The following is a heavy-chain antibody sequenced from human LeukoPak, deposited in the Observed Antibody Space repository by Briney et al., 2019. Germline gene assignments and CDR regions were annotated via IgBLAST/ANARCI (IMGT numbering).Heavy chain of an antibody. CDR3: ARDPTFDY. J-gene: IGHJ4*02. CDR2: ISYDGSKK. CDR1: GFTFSSFA. V-gene: IGHV3-30*01. Sequence: QAGRSLRLSCAASGFTFSSFAMPSLRQAPGKGLPWVAVISYDGSKKYYADSVKGRFTISRDNSKNTLYLQMNSLRAEDTAVYYCARDPTFDYWGQGTLVTVSS.